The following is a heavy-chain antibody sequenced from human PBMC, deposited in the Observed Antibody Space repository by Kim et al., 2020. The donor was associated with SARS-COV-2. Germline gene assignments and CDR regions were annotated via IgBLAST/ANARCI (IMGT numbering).Heavy chain of an antibody. CDR3: VIVSRIQLWLPLNDY. Sequence: GGSLRLSCSASGFTFSSYAMHWVRQAPGKGLEYVSAISSNGGSTYYADSVKGRFTISRDNSKNTLYLQMSSLRAEDTAVYYCVIVSRIQLWLPLNDYWGQGTLVTVSS. CDR1: GFTFSSYA. D-gene: IGHD5-18*01. J-gene: IGHJ4*02. CDR2: ISSNGGST. V-gene: IGHV3-64D*06.